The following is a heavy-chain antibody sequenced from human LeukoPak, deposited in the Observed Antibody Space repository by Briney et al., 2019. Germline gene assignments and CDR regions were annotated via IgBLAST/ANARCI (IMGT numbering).Heavy chain of an antibody. CDR1: GGSISTNH. J-gene: IGHJ5*02. D-gene: IGHD3-10*01. CDR2: IYSSGST. V-gene: IGHV4-59*08. CDR3: ASGSGSFAVAS. Sequence: PSETLSLTCTVFGGSISTNHWSWIRQPPGKGLEWLGYIYSSGSTNYNPSLKSRITMSIDTSKNQFSLKLNSVTAADTAIYYCASGSGSFAVASWGQGTLVSVSP.